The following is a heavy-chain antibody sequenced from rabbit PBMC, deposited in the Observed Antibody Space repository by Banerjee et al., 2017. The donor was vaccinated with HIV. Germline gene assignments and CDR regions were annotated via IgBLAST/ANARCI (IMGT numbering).Heavy chain of an antibody. CDR2: IYGGSTGSP. Sequence: QSLEESGGDLVKPGASLTLTCTASGIDFSSYYYIYWVRQAPGKGLEWIACIYGGSTGSPYYASWAKGRFTISKTSSATVTLQMTSLAAADTATYFCARGSGYLSYFNLWGPGTLVTVS. CDR3: ARGSGYLSYFNL. D-gene: IGHD4-1*01. V-gene: IGHV1S40*01. CDR1: GIDFSSYYY. J-gene: IGHJ4*01.